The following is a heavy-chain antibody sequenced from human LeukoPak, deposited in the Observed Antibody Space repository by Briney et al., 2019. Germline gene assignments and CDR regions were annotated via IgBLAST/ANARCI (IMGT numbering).Heavy chain of an antibody. CDR1: GGSISSSSYY. D-gene: IGHD1-26*01. J-gene: IGHJ3*02. V-gene: IGHV4-39*01. CDR3: ARQVVGAASYAFDI. CDR2: IYYSGST. Sequence: PSETLSLTCTVSGGSISSSSYYWGWIRQPPGKGLEWIGSIYYSGSTYYNPSLKSRVTISVDTSKNQFSLKLSSVTAADTAVYYCARQVVGAASYAFDIWGQGTMVTVSS.